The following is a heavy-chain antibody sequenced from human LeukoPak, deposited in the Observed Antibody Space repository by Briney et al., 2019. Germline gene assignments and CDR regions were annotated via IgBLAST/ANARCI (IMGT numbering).Heavy chain of an antibody. V-gene: IGHV3-23*01. Sequence: GGSLRLSCAASGFTFSSYAMSWVRQAPGKGLEWVSAISGSGGSTYYADSVKGRFTISRDNSKNTLYLQMNSLRAEDTAVYYCASLLMITFGGVIPKDYWGQGTLVTVSS. D-gene: IGHD3-16*02. CDR1: GFTFSSYA. J-gene: IGHJ4*02. CDR2: ISGSGGST. CDR3: ASLLMITFGGVIPKDY.